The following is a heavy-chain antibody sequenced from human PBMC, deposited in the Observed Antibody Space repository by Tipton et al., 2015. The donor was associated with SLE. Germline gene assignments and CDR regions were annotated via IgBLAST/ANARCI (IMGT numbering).Heavy chain of an antibody. V-gene: IGHV4-59*08. J-gene: IGHJ3*02. CDR1: GDSITSDY. CDR2: ISYSGRT. D-gene: IGHD4-17*01. CDR3: ARLSTVTTPNAFDI. Sequence: TLSLTCTVSGDSITSDYWTWVRQPPGKGLEWIGYISYSGRTDYNPSLTSRVTISVDKSKKQVSLSLTSVTAADTAMYYCARLSTVTTPNAFDIWGQGTMVTVSS.